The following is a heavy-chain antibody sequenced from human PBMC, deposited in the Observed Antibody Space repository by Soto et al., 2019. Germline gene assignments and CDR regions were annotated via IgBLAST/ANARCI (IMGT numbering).Heavy chain of an antibody. CDR2: IIPIFGTA. V-gene: IGHV1-69*13. D-gene: IGHD3-22*01. Sequence: SVKVSCKASGGTFSSYAISWVRQAPGQGLEWVGGIIPIFGTANYAQKFQGRVTITADESTSTAYMELSSLRSEDTAVYYCALDSSGYTLFDYWGQGTLVTVSS. J-gene: IGHJ4*02. CDR3: ALDSSGYTLFDY. CDR1: GGTFSSYA.